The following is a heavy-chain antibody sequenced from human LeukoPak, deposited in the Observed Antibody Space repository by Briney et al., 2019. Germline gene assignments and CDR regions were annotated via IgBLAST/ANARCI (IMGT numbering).Heavy chain of an antibody. V-gene: IGHV4-4*07. J-gene: IGHJ4*02. Sequence: PSETLSLTCIVSGGFISSYHWSGLRQPAGKGLEGIGRIYTSGCTYYNPSLKSRVTISVDTSKNQVSVKLRYVTAADTAVYYCARDRRERFYYYDSSGYYYFDYWGQGTLVTVSS. CDR2: IYTSGCT. D-gene: IGHD3-22*01. CDR3: ARDRRERFYYYDSSGYYYFDY. CDR1: GGFISSYH.